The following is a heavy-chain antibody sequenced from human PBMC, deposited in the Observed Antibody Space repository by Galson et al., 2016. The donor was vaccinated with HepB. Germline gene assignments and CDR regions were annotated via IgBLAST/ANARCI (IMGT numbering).Heavy chain of an antibody. CDR2: VNSDGSST. D-gene: IGHD2/OR15-2a*01. V-gene: IGHV3-74*01. Sequence: SLRLSCAASGFPFSSYLMHWVRQAPGKGLVWVSRVNSDGSSTIYADSVKGRFTISKDNAKNTLYLQMNSLRAEDTAVYYCASEAPILAPTLDYWGQGTLVTVSS. CDR1: GFPFSSYL. J-gene: IGHJ4*02. CDR3: ASEAPILAPTLDY.